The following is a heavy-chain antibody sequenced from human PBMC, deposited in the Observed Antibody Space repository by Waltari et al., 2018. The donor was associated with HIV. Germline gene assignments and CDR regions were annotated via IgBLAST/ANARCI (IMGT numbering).Heavy chain of an antibody. CDR3: ARHALRVGAAYWNFDL. D-gene: IGHD1-26*01. Sequence: QLQLQESGPGLVKPSETLSLTCTVSGGSVSSSSYFWGWIRQPPGKGLEWVGRIYYTGRAYYSPSLKSRVTISVDTSKNQFSLKVTSVTAADTAVYYCARHALRVGAAYWNFDLWGRGTLVTVSS. V-gene: IGHV4-39*01. J-gene: IGHJ2*01. CDR2: IYYTGRA. CDR1: GGSVSSSSYF.